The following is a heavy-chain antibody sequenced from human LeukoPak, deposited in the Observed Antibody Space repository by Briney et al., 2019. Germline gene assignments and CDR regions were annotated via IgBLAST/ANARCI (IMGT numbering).Heavy chain of an antibody. Sequence: PGGSLRLSCAASGFTFSRYWMHWVRQAPGKGLVWVSCINSDGSSTSYAESVKGRFAISRDNAKKTLYLQMNSLRAEDTAVYYCARSSTSGYDRIDFDYWGQGTQVTVSS. CDR1: GFTFSRYW. CDR3: ARSSTSGYDRIDFDY. V-gene: IGHV3-74*01. CDR2: INSDGSST. J-gene: IGHJ4*02. D-gene: IGHD5-12*01.